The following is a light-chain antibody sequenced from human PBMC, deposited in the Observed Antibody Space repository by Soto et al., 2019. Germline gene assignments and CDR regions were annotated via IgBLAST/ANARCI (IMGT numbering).Light chain of an antibody. CDR2: GAS. Sequence: EIVLPQTPDTLSLSPGAGASLSCRASQSVSSDLAWYHQKPGQAPRLLIYGASTRATGIPARFSGSGSGTEFTLTINSLQSEDFAVYYCQQYNNWPRTFGQGTKVDIK. CDR1: QSVSSD. J-gene: IGKJ1*01. CDR3: QQYNNWPRT. V-gene: IGKV3-15*01.